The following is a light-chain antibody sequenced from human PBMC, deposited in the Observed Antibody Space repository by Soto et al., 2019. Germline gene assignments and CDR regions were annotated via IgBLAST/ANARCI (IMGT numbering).Light chain of an antibody. J-gene: IGLJ7*01. CDR3: SSYTSSSTLG. CDR1: SSDVGGYNY. CDR2: DVS. Sequence: QSALTQPASVSGSPGQSITISCTGTSSDVGGYNYVSWYQQHPGKAPKLMIYDVSNRPSGVSNRFSGSKSGNTASLTISGVQAEDEADYYCSSYTSSSTLGFGGVTQLTV. V-gene: IGLV2-14*01.